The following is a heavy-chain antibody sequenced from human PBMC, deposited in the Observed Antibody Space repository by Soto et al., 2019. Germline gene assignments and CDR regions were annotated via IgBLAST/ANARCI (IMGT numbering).Heavy chain of an antibody. Sequence: PSETLSLTCAVYGGSFSGYYWSWIRQPPGKGLEWIGEINHSGSTNYNPSLKSRVTISVDTSKNQFSLKLSSVTAADTAVYYCARVCDYIWGSYRFPQTPGPTHVFDYWGKGTLVTVSS. D-gene: IGHD3-16*02. CDR3: ARVCDYIWGSYRFPQTPGPTHVFDY. CDR1: GGSFSGYY. J-gene: IGHJ4*02. CDR2: INHSGST. V-gene: IGHV4-34*01.